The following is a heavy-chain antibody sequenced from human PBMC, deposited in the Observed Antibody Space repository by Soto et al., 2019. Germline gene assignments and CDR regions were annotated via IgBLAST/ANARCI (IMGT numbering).Heavy chain of an antibody. V-gene: IGHV3-23*01. Sequence: GGSLRLSCAASGFTFSNYAMSWVRQAPGKGLEWVSAISNSGGSTYYADSVKGRFTISRDNSKNTLYLQMNSLRAEDTAVYYCAKIVVVTATLGDAFDIWGQGTMVTVSS. CDR1: GFTFSNYA. D-gene: IGHD2-21*02. J-gene: IGHJ3*02. CDR2: ISNSGGST. CDR3: AKIVVVTATLGDAFDI.